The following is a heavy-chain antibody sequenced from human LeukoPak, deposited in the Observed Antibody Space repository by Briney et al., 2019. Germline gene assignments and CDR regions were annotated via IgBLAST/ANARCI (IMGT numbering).Heavy chain of an antibody. V-gene: IGHV3-74*01. CDR2: INTDGSYI. J-gene: IGHJ4*02. CDR3: TTFGIDWSLSH. Sequence: PGGSLRLSCAASGFIFSSWWMIWFRRLPGKGLVSVSHINTDGSYIRYADSVKGRFTISRDNAKNTLYLQMNSLRPEDTGVYYCTTFGIDWSLSHWGQGALVTVSS. D-gene: IGHD3-9*01. CDR1: GFIFSSWW.